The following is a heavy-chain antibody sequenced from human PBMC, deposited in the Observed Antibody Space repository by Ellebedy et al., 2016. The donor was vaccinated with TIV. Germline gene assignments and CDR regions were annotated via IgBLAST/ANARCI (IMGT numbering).Heavy chain of an antibody. D-gene: IGHD2-8*01. Sequence: AASVKVSCKASGYTFTGYYMHWVRQAPGQGLEWMGMINPFDGSTAYAQEFQGRINMTRDTSTSTVYMELSSLRSEDTAVYFCARDVVLMVYPIPPNPGYFDFWGQGTLVTVSS. CDR3: ARDVVLMVYPIPPNPGYFDF. J-gene: IGHJ4*02. CDR1: GYTFTGYY. CDR2: INPFDGST. V-gene: IGHV1-46*01.